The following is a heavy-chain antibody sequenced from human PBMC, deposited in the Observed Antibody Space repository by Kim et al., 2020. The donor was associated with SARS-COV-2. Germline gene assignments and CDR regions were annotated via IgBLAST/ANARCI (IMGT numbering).Heavy chain of an antibody. Sequence: RYSPSFQGQVTISADKSISTAYLQWSSLKASDTAMYYCARVVTDNNWFDPWGQGTLVTVSS. V-gene: IGHV5-51*01. CDR3: ARVVTDNNWFDP. D-gene: IGHD2-15*01. J-gene: IGHJ5*02.